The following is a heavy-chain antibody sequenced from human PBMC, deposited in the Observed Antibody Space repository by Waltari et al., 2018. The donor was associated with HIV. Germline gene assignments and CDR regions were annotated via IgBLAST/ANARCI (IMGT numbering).Heavy chain of an antibody. CDR2: IDWDDDK. J-gene: IGHJ4*02. CDR3: ARTDCGNDCYFDY. CDR1: GFSLSTSGMR. V-gene: IGHV2-70*04. D-gene: IGHD2-21*01. Sequence: QVTLKESGPALVKPTQTLTLSCTFSGFSLSTSGMRVSWIRQPPGKALEWLARIDWDDDKFYSTSLKTRLTISKDTSKNQVVLTMTNMDPVDTATYYCARTDCGNDCYFDYWGQGTLVTVSS.